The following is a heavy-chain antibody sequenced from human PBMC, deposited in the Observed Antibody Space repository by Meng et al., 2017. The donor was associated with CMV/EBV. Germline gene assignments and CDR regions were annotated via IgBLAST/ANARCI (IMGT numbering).Heavy chain of an antibody. V-gene: IGHV3-73*01. CDR3: TSRYFSSSWYWFDP. CDR2: IRSKANSYAT. Sequence: GGSLIPPCAASGFTFSGSAMHWVRQAPGKGLEWVGRIRSKANSYATAYAASVKGRFTIPRDDSKNTAYLQMNSLKTEDTAVYYCTSRYFSSSWYWFDPWGQGTLVTVSS. J-gene: IGHJ5*02. CDR1: GFTFSGSA. D-gene: IGHD6-13*01.